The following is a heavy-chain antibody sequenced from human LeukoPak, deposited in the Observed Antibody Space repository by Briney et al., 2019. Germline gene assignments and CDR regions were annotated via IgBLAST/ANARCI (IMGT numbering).Heavy chain of an antibody. Sequence: GGSLRLSCAASGFTFSSYEMNWVRQAPGKGLEWVSYISSSGSTIYYADSVKGRFTISRDNSKNTLYLQMNSLRADDTAVYYCARTGAVADSRGFDYWGQGTLVAVSS. CDR1: GFTFSSYE. D-gene: IGHD6-19*01. CDR3: ARTGAVADSRGFDY. V-gene: IGHV3-48*03. CDR2: ISSSGSTI. J-gene: IGHJ4*02.